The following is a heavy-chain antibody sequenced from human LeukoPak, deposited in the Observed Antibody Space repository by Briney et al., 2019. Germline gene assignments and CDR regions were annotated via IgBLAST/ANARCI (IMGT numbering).Heavy chain of an antibody. D-gene: IGHD4-17*01. CDR1: GFTFSSYA. J-gene: IGHJ4*02. CDR2: ISGSGGST. Sequence: GGSLRLSCAASGFTFSSYAMSWVRQAPGKGLEWVSAISGSGGSTYYADSVKGRFTISRDNSKNTLYLQINSLRAEDTAVYYCAKESAYGDYSESSPVDFWGQGTLVTVSS. CDR3: AKESAYGDYSESSPVDF. V-gene: IGHV3-23*01.